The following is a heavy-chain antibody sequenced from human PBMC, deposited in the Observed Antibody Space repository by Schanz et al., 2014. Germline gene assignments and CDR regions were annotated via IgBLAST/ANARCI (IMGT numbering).Heavy chain of an antibody. Sequence: EVQLVESGGGLVKPGGSLRLSCAGTGFTFSRYNMNWVRQAPGRGLEWVSSISRSSGRIYYSDSVKGRFTISRDNAKNSVFLQMNGLRDEDTAVYYCATETYSSSWCFDYWGQGTLVTVSS. V-gene: IGHV3-21*01. D-gene: IGHD6-13*01. CDR2: ISRSSGRI. CDR1: GFTFSRYN. J-gene: IGHJ4*02. CDR3: ATETYSSSWCFDY.